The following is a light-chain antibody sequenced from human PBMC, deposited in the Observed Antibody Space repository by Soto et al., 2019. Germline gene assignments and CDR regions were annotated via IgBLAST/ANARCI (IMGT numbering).Light chain of an antibody. CDR2: GAS. CDR1: PSVSSSF. J-gene: IGKJ3*01. CDR3: QQYGSSPFT. V-gene: IGKV3-20*01. Sequence: EIVLTQSPGTLSLSPGERATLSCRASPSVSSSFLAWYQQKPGQAPRLLIYGASSRATGIPDRFSGGGSGTDFTLTISRLEPEDFAVYYCQQYGSSPFTFGPGTKVDIK.